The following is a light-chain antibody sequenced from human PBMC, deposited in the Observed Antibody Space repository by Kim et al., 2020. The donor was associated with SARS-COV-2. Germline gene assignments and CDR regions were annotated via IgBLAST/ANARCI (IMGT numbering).Light chain of an antibody. Sequence: SSELTQDPAVSVALGQTVRITCQGDSLRSYYASWYQQKPGRAPVLVIYGKNNRPSGIPDRFSGSSSGNTASLTITGAQAEDEADYSCNSRDSSGNHHVFG. CDR1: SLRSYY. CDR3: NSRDSSGNHHV. V-gene: IGLV3-19*01. CDR2: GKN. J-gene: IGLJ1*01.